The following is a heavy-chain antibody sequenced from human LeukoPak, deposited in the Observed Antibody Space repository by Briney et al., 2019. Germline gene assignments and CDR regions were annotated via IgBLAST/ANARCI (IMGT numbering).Heavy chain of an antibody. CDR2: ISWDGGST. Sequence: GGSLRLSCAASGFTFDDYTMHWVRQAPGKGLEWVSLISWDGGSTYYADSVKGRFTISRDNAKNSLSLQMNSLRAEDTAVYYCARDRDPYSSGCLDYWGQGTLVTVSS. CDR1: GFTFDDYT. D-gene: IGHD6-19*01. CDR3: ARDRDPYSSGCLDY. V-gene: IGHV3-43*01. J-gene: IGHJ4*02.